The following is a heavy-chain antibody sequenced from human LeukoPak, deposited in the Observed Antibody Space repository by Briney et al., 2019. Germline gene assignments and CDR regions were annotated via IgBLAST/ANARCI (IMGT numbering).Heavy chain of an antibody. CDR2: IRGSGGST. CDR1: GFTFSSYA. D-gene: IGHD3-22*01. J-gene: IGHJ1*01. Sequence: GGSLRLSCAASGFTFSSYAMNWVRQAPGKGLEWVSPIRGSGGSTYYADSVKSRFTISRDNSKNTLSLQMNRLRAEDTAVYYCATYDSSDYGSEYFQHWGQGTLVTVSS. CDR3: ATYDSSDYGSEYFQH. V-gene: IGHV3-23*01.